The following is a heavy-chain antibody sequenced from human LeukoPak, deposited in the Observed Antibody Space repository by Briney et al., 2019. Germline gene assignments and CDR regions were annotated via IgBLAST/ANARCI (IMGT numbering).Heavy chain of an antibody. CDR2: IYYSGST. CDR3: ARDQVVPAAGARYYYYGMDV. V-gene: IGHV4-61*01. Sequence: SETLSLTRTVSGGSVSSGSYYWSWIRQPPGKGLEWIGYIYYSGSTNYNPSLKSRVTISVDTSKNQFSLKLSSVTAADTAVYYCARDQVVPAAGARYYYYGMDVWGKGTTVTVSS. D-gene: IGHD2-2*01. J-gene: IGHJ6*04. CDR1: GGSVSSGSYY.